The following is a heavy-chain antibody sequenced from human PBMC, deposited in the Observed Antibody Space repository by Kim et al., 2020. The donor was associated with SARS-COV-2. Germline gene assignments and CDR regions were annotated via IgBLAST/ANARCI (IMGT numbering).Heavy chain of an antibody. V-gene: IGHV1-69*01. CDR3: ARELSRDGYPSGYFDY. J-gene: IGHJ4*02. Sequence: KFQGRVTITADESTSTAYMELSSLRSEDTAVYYCARELSRDGYPSGYFDYWGQGTLVTVSS. D-gene: IGHD5-12*01.